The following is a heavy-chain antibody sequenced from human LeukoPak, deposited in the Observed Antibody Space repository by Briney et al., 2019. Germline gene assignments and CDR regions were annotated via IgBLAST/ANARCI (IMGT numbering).Heavy chain of an antibody. J-gene: IGHJ4*02. CDR2: ISYDGSNK. V-gene: IGHV3-30-3*01. D-gene: IGHD1-26*01. CDR3: ARDPLIETEWERQYYFDY. Sequence: GGSLRLSCAASGFTFSSYAMHWVRQAPGKGLEWVAVISYDGSNKYYADSVKGRFTISRDNSKNTLYLQMNSLRAEDTAVYYCARDPLIETEWERQYYFDYWGQGTLVTVSS. CDR1: GFTFSSYA.